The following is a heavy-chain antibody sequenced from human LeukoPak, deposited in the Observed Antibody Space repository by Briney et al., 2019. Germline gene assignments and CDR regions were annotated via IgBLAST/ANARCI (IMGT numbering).Heavy chain of an antibody. CDR1: GGTFSSYT. D-gene: IGHD3-3*01. Sequence: GASVKVSCKASGGTFSSYTISWVRQAPGQGLEWMGRIIPILGIANYAQKFQGRVTITADKSKGKAYMVLSSLRSEDTAVYYCARDFLSDGTDFGVVQIDYWGQGTLVTVSS. J-gene: IGHJ4*02. CDR3: ARDFLSDGTDFGVVQIDY. V-gene: IGHV1-69*04. CDR2: IIPILGIA.